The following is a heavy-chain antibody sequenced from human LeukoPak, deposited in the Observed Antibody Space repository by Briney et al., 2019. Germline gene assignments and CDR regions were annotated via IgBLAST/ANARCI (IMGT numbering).Heavy chain of an antibody. CDR3: ARGGRVAAAGRIRNWFDP. J-gene: IGHJ5*02. Sequence: PSETLSLTCAVYGGSFSGYYWSWIRQPPGKGLEWIGEINHSGSTNYNPSLKSRVTISVDTSKNQFSLKLSSVIAADTAVYYCARGGRVAAAGRIRNWFDPWGQGTLVTVSS. CDR1: GGSFSGYY. CDR2: INHSGST. D-gene: IGHD6-13*01. V-gene: IGHV4-34*01.